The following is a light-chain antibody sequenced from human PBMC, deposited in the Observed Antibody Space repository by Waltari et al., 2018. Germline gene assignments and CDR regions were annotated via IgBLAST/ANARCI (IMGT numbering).Light chain of an antibody. CDR1: QDIRDD. Sequence: AVQMTQSPSSLSASVGDRISITCRASQDIRDDLGWYQPKSGQAPKLLIFGASTLQRGVPSRFSGSGSGTGFTLTISNLQPADSATYYGLQHSNYPWTFGQGTKVEI. CDR3: LQHSNYPWT. V-gene: IGKV1-6*01. J-gene: IGKJ1*01. CDR2: GAS.